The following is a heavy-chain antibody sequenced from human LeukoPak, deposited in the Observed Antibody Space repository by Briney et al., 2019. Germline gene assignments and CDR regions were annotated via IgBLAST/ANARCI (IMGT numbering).Heavy chain of an antibody. D-gene: IGHD4-11*01. CDR3: AKGGDYNTYEVYYDS. CDR1: GFTLSSDA. CDR2: NTGSGADT. J-gene: IGHJ4*02. V-gene: IGHV3-23*01. Sequence: GGSLRLTCAPSGFTLSSDAMSWVRQAPGKGLEWVSGNTGSGADTFYADSVKGRFTISRDNSKNTLYLQMDSLRVDDTAVYYCAKGGDYNTYEVYYDSWGQGTLVTVSS.